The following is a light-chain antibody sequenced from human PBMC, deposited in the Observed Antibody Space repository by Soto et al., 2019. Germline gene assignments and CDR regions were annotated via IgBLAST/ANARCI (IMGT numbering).Light chain of an antibody. CDR1: QSVSSY. CDR3: QQRSNWPPIT. V-gene: IGKV3-11*01. Sequence: EFVLTQSPATLSLSPGERATPSCKXSQSVSSYLAWYQQQPGQAPRLLIYDTSNRATGVPARFSGSGSGTDFTLTISSLEPEDFAVYYCQQRSNWPPITFGQGTRLEI. J-gene: IGKJ5*01. CDR2: DTS.